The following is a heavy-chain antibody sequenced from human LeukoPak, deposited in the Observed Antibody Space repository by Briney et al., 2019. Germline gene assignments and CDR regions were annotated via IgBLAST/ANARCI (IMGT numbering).Heavy chain of an antibody. V-gene: IGHV3-23*01. CDR3: ASEHDSYSSGRVGLVY. J-gene: IGHJ4*02. D-gene: IGHD6-19*01. CDR1: GFTFNSYA. Sequence: QPGGSLRLSCAASGFTFNSYAMSWVRQAPGKGLEWVSAISGSDYSTYYADSVKGRFTISRDNSKNTLYLQMNSLRAEDTAVYYCASEHDSYSSGRVGLVYWGQGTLVTVSS. CDR2: ISGSDYST.